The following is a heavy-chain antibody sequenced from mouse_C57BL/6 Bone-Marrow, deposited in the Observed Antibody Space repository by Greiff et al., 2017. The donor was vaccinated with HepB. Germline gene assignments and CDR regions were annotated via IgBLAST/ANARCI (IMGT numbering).Heavy chain of an antibody. CDR1: GFTFSSSG. J-gene: IGHJ2*01. D-gene: IGHD1-1*02. CDR2: ISSGGSYT. V-gene: IGHV5-6*01. Sequence: EVQGVESGGDLVKPGGSLKLSCAASGFTFSSSGMSWVRQTPDKRLEWVATISSGGSYTYYPDSVKGRFTISRDNAKNNLYLQMSSLKSEDTAMYYCARQVVYYCDGWGQGTTLTVSS. CDR3: ARQVVYYCDG.